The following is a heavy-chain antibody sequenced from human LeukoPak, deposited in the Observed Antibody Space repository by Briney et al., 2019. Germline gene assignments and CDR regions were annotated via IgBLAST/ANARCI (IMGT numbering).Heavy chain of an antibody. Sequence: PGGSLRLSCAASGFTFSSYSMNWVRQAPGKGLEWVSTLSGSGGNTYYADSVKGRFTISRDNSKNTLYLQMNSLRAEDTAVYYCAKYTSSWYEDYWGQGTLVTVSS. CDR2: LSGSGGNT. CDR3: AKYTSSWYEDY. D-gene: IGHD6-13*01. V-gene: IGHV3-23*01. CDR1: GFTFSSYS. J-gene: IGHJ4*02.